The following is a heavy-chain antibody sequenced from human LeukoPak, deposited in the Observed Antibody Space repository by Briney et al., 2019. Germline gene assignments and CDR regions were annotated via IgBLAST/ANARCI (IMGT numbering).Heavy chain of an antibody. V-gene: IGHV3-11*01. CDR3: AKTGYYGSGSLYFLFDY. CDR1: GFTFSDYY. CDR2: ISSSGSTI. D-gene: IGHD3-10*01. J-gene: IGHJ4*02. Sequence: PGGSLRLSCAASGFTFSDYYMSWIRQAPGKGLEWVSYISSSGSTIYYADSVKGRFTTSRDNATNSLYLQMNTLRAEDTAVYYCAKTGYYGSGSLYFLFDYWGQGTLVTVSS.